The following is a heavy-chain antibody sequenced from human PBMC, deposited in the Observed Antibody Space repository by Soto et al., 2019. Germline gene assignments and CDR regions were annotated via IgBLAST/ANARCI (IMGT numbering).Heavy chain of an antibody. CDR2: IIPIFGTA. CDR3: ARDPYYYDSSGYYLKEVPLDY. V-gene: IGHV1-69*13. Sequence: SVKVSCKASGGTFSIYAISWVRQAPGQGLEWMGGIIPIFGTANYAQKFQGRVTITADESTSTAYMELSSLRSEDTAVYYCARDPYYYDSSGYYLKEVPLDYWGQGTLVTVSS. J-gene: IGHJ4*02. CDR1: GGTFSIYA. D-gene: IGHD3-22*01.